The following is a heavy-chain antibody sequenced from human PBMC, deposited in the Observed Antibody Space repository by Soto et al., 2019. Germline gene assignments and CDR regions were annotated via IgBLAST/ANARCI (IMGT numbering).Heavy chain of an antibody. V-gene: IGHV3-74*03. CDR3: VRDLQLWRLDS. Sequence: EVQLVESGGGLVQPGESLRLSCAASGLTFRSYWMHWVRQAPGKGLVWVSRINTDGSVAMYVDSVKGRFTLSRDNAKNTLYLHMHSLRAEDTAVYYCVRDLQLWRLDSWRQGTLVTVSS. CDR2: INTDGSVA. J-gene: IGHJ4*02. D-gene: IGHD2-21*01. CDR1: GLTFRSYW.